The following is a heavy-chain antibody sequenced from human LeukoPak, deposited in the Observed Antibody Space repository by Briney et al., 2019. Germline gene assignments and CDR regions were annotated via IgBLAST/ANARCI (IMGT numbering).Heavy chain of an antibody. V-gene: IGHV1-24*01. J-gene: IGHJ4*02. CDR3: ATHSVPRCSSTSCHAAGFDY. D-gene: IGHD2-2*01. CDR2: FDPEDGET. CDR1: GYTLTELS. Sequence: ASVKVSCKVSGYTLTELSMHWVRQAPGKGLEWMGGFDPEDGETIYAQKFQGRVTMTEDTSTDTAYMELSSLRSEGTAVYYCATHSVPRCSSTSCHAAGFDYWGQGTLVTVSS.